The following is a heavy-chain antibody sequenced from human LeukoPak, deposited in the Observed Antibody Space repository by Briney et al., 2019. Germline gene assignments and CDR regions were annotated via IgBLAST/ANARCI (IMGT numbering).Heavy chain of an antibody. J-gene: IGHJ4*02. V-gene: IGHV4-61*02. CDR2: IYTSGST. D-gene: IGHD2-2*01. Sequence: PSQTLSLTCTVSGGSISSGSYYWSWIRQPAGKGLEWIGRIYTSGSTNYNPSLKSRVTISVDTSKSQFSLKLSSVTAADTAVYYCAREATLTSSTSFDYWGQGTLVTVSS. CDR3: AREATLTSSTSFDY. CDR1: GGSISSGSYY.